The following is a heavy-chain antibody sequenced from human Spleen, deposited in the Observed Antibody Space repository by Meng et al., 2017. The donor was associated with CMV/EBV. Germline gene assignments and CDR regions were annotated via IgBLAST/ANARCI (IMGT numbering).Heavy chain of an antibody. D-gene: IGHD1-1*01. Sequence: GESLKISCVASGFNFSSYAMSWVRQAPGKGLEWVSGASTSGGSTHYADSVKGRFTISRDNSKNTLYLQMNTLRAEDTAVYYCRGTNWTPYYYSGMDVWGQGTTVTVSS. CDR3: RGTNWTPYYYSGMDV. CDR2: ASTSGGST. J-gene: IGHJ6*02. V-gene: IGHV3-23*01. CDR1: GFNFSSYA.